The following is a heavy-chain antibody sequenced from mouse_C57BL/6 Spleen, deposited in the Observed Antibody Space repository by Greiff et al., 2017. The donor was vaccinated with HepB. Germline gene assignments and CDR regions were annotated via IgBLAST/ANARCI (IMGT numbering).Heavy chain of an antibody. J-gene: IGHJ2*01. Sequence: VQLQQPGAELVMPGASVKLSCKASGYTFTSYWMHWVKQRPGQGLEWIGEIDPSDSYTNYNQKFKGKSTLTVDKSSSTAYMQLSSLTSEDSAVYYCAREIGDGSSPFDYWGQGTTLTVSS. CDR3: AREIGDGSSPFDY. D-gene: IGHD1-1*01. V-gene: IGHV1-69*01. CDR2: IDPSDSYT. CDR1: GYTFTSYW.